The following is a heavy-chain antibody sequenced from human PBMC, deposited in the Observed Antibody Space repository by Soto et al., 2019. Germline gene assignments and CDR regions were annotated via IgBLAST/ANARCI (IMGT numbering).Heavy chain of an antibody. J-gene: IGHJ4*02. D-gene: IGHD2-15*01. CDR3: AKQSGSTCYSASDY. V-gene: IGHV3-23*01. Sequence: GGSLRLSCATSGFTFSSYAMSWARQAPGKGLEWVSTISGSGAGAYYADSVKGRFTISRDNSKNTLYLQMNSLRAEDTAVYYCAKQSGSTCYSASDYWGQGTLVTVSS. CDR2: ISGSGAGA. CDR1: GFTFSSYA.